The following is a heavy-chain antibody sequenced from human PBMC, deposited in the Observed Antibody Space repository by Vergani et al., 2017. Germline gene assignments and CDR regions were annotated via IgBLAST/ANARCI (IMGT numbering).Heavy chain of an antibody. J-gene: IGHJ4*02. D-gene: IGHD3-10*01. V-gene: IGHV4-4*03. CDR1: GGPLSTTDW. CDR2: IGHSGST. Sequence: QVQLQESGPGLVKPLGTLSLTCSVSGGPLSTTDWWSWVRQSPERGLEWIGKIGHSGSTYFNASFASRVSMSVDWSVKQFSLYLRSVTAADTAVYYCARNPIGSSYYEYWGQGIQVTVSS. CDR3: ARNPIGSSYYEY.